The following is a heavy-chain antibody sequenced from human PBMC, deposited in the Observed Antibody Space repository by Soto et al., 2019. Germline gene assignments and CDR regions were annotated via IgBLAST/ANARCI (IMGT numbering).Heavy chain of an antibody. V-gene: IGHV3-48*02. Sequence: EVQLVESGGGLVQPGGSLRLSCEGSGFTFTDYSMLWVRQAPGKGLEWVSYISSTSNIAFYVDSVEGRFTTSRDNAKNSLYLQMSSLRDEDTAVYYCASCYGDYEFPCEYWGQGTLVTVSS. CDR2: ISSTSNIA. CDR1: GFTFTDYS. J-gene: IGHJ4*02. CDR3: ASCYGDYEFPCEY. D-gene: IGHD4-17*01.